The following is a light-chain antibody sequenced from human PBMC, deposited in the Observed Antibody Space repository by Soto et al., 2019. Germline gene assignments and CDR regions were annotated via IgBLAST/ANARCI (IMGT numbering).Light chain of an antibody. CDR1: SSDVGGYNY. V-gene: IGLV2-14*01. J-gene: IGLJ1*01. CDR2: EVI. Sequence: QSALTQPPSASGSPGQSVTISCTGTSSDVGGYNYVSWYQQHPGKAPKLMIYEVINRPSGVSDRFSGSKSGNTASLTISGLQAEDEAEYFCSSYSTISNLVFGTGTKLTVL. CDR3: SSYSTISNLV.